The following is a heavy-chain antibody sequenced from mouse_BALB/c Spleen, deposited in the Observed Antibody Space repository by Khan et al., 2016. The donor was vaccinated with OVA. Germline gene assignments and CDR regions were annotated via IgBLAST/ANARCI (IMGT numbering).Heavy chain of an antibody. CDR2: IDPANDNS. CDR1: GFTIKNTH. Sequence: VQLKQSGAELVKPGDSVKLSCTASGFTIKNTHMNWVKQRPEQGLEWMGRIDPANDNSKYDPRFQGKATITVETSSNTAYLHLSNLTSEDTAVYYCAPPGTADYFDYWGQGTTLTVSS. CDR3: APPGTADYFDY. J-gene: IGHJ2*01. V-gene: IGHV14-3*02. D-gene: IGHD3-1*01.